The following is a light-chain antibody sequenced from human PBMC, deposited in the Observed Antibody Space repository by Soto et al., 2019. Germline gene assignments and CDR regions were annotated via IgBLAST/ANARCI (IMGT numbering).Light chain of an antibody. CDR1: SSDVGTYNY. CDR2: DVN. J-gene: IGLJ2*01. V-gene: IGLV2-11*01. Sequence: QSVLTQPRSVSASPGQSVTISCTGTSSDVGTYNYVSWYQQHPGKAPKFIIYDVNKRPSGVPDRFSGSKSGNTASLTISGLQAEDEADYYCCSYADTYTFVVFGGGTKVTVL. CDR3: CSYADTYTFVV.